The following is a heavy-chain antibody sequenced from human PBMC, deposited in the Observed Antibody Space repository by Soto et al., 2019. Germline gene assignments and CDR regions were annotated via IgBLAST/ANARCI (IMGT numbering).Heavy chain of an antibody. CDR3: ASRYCTNGVCYHVAEAGRFDY. J-gene: IGHJ4*02. D-gene: IGHD2-8*01. V-gene: IGHV1-69*13. CDR1: GGTFSSYA. CDR2: IIPIFGTA. Sequence: GASVKVSCKASGGTFSSYAISWVRQAPGQGLELMGGIIPIFGTANYAQKFQGRVTITADESTSTAYMELSSLRSEDTAVYYCASRYCTNGVCYHVAEAGRFDYWGQGTLVTVSS.